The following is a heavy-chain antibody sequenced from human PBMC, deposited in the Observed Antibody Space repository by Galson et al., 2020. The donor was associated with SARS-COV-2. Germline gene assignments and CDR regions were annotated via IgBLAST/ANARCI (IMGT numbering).Heavy chain of an antibody. CDR2: IYYSGST. D-gene: IGHD3-22*01. V-gene: IGHV4-31*03. J-gene: IGHJ4*02. CDR1: GGSISSGGYY. CDR3: AREGYYYDSSGYYIDY. Sequence: ASETLSLTSTVSGGSISSGGYYWSWIRQHPGKGLEWIGYIYYSGSTYYNPSLKSRVTISVDTSKNQFSLKLSSVTAADTAVYYCAREGYYYDSSGYYIDYWGQGTLVTVSS.